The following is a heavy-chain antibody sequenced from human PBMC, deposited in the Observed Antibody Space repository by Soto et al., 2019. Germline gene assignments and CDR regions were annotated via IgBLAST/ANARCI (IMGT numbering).Heavy chain of an antibody. V-gene: IGHV3-23*01. D-gene: IGHD1-20*01. CDR2: ISVSDAFI. J-gene: IGHJ4*02. CDR3: TRETVAGITGLDY. Sequence: EVQLLESGGDLVQPGGSLRLSCAASGFNVGAFAVNWVRQAPGKGLEWVSGISVSDAFIYYADSVRGRFSISRDASENLLYLQMNSLRVDDTALYYCTRETVAGITGLDYWGPGTLVTVSS. CDR1: GFNVGAFA.